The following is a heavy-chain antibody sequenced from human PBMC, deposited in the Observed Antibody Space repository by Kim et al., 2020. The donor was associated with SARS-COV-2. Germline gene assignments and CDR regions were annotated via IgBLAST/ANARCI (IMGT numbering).Heavy chain of an antibody. Sequence: ASVKVSCKASGYTFTSYDINWVRQATGQGLEWMGWMNPNSGNTGYAQKFQGRVTMTRNTSISTAYMELSSLRSEDTAVYYCAGSAGRYFDWLHSYYYYGMDVWGQGTTVTVSS. V-gene: IGHV1-8*01. CDR2: MNPNSGNT. J-gene: IGHJ6*02. CDR1: GYTFTSYD. CDR3: AGSAGRYFDWLHSYYYYGMDV. D-gene: IGHD3-9*01.